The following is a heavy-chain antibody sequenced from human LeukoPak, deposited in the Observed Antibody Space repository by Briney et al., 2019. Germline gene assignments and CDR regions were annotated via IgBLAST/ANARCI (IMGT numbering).Heavy chain of an antibody. CDR2: INHSGST. CDR1: GGSFSGYY. Sequence: SETLSLTCAVYGGSFSGYYWSWIRQSPGKGLEWIGEINHSGSTNYNPSLKSRVTISVDTSKNQFSLKLSSVTAADTAVYYCARGGRYYYDSSGYYYVWGQGTLVTVSS. CDR3: ARGGRYYYDSSGYYYV. D-gene: IGHD3-22*01. V-gene: IGHV4-34*01. J-gene: IGHJ4*02.